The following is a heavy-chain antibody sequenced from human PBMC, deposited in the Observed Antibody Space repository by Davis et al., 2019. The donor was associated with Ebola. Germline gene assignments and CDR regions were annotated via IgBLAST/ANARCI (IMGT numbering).Heavy chain of an antibody. J-gene: IGHJ4*02. Sequence: GESLKISCKGSGYSFTSYWISWVRQQPGQGLEWMGIIYPGDSDARYSPSFQGQVTMSADKSINTAYLQWSSLKASDTATYYCARGQVYFDYWGQGTLVTVSS. V-gene: IGHV5-51*01. CDR1: GYSFTSYW. CDR3: ARGQVYFDY. CDR2: IYPGDSDA.